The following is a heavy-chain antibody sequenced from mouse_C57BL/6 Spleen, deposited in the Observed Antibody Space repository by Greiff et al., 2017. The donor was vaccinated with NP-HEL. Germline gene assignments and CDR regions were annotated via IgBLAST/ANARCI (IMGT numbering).Heavy chain of an antibody. Sequence: EVQLQQSGPELVKPGASVKISCKASGYTFTDYYMNWVKQSHGKSLEWIGDINPNNGGTSYNQKFKGKATLTVDKSSSTAYMELRSLTSEDSAVYYCARPYSNYLWFAYWGQGTLVTVSA. CDR1: GYTFTDYY. CDR3: ARPYSNYLWFAY. D-gene: IGHD2-5*01. CDR2: INPNNGGT. J-gene: IGHJ3*01. V-gene: IGHV1-26*01.